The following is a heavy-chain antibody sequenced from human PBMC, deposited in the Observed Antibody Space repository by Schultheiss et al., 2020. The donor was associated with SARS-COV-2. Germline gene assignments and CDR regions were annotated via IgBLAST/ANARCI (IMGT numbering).Heavy chain of an antibody. D-gene: IGHD3-3*01. V-gene: IGHV3-30*14. CDR3: VKDHGRFLEWLFDY. J-gene: IGHJ4*02. Sequence: SLRLSCAASGFTFSSYAMHWVRQAPGKGLEWVAVISYDGSNKYYADSVKGRFTISRDNSKNTLYLQMSSLRAEDTAVYYCVKDHGRFLEWLFDYWGQGTLVTVSS. CDR2: ISYDGSNK. CDR1: GFTFSSYA.